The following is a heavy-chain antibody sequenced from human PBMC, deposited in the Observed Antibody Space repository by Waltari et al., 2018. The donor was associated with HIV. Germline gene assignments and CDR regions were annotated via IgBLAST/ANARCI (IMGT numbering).Heavy chain of an antibody. V-gene: IGHV4-39*02. Sequence: QLQLQESGPGLVKPSETLSLTCSVSGGSIINSGYFWVWVRQPPGKVLEWIGRINYRGTTYYNRSRGTRVTLSVDTSKNNFSLKLNSVTAADTAVYYCARLPETADFGNYFDFWGQGTLVTVFS. D-gene: IGHD3-3*01. CDR1: GGSIINSGYF. CDR2: INYRGTT. CDR3: ARLPETADFGNYFDF. J-gene: IGHJ4*02.